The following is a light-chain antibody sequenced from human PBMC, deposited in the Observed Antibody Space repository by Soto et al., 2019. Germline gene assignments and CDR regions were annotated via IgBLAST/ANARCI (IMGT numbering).Light chain of an antibody. J-gene: IGLJ1*01. V-gene: IGLV2-14*03. CDR2: DVS. CDR1: SSDVGGYNY. Sequence: QSVLTQPASVSGSPGQSITISCTGTSSDVGGYNYVSWYQHHPGKAPKLMIYDVSNRPSGVSNRFSGSKSGNTASLTISGLQAEDEDDYYCSSYTSSSTRVFGTGTKVTVL. CDR3: SSYTSSSTRV.